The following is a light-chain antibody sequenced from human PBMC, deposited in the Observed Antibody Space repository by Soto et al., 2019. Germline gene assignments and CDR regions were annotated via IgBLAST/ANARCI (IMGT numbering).Light chain of an antibody. V-gene: IGLV2-23*01. CDR2: EGT. CDR1: SNDVGSYNL. CDR3: CSYAGSSTYV. Sequence: QAVLTQPASVSGSPGQSITISCTGTSNDVGSYNLVSWYQQHPGKPPKLMICEGTKRPSGVSNRFSGSKSGNTASLTISGLQAEDEADYYCCSYAGSSTYVFGTGTKVTVL. J-gene: IGLJ1*01.